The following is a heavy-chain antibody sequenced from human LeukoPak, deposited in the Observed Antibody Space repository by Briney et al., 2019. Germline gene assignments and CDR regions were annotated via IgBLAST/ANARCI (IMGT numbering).Heavy chain of an antibody. D-gene: IGHD5-18*01. CDR3: ARDLVFGYSYGYYFGGEPGY. J-gene: IGHJ4*02. CDR1: GLTFSRYW. Sequence: GGSLRLSCAASGLTFSRYWMSWVRQAPGKGLEWVANVNQDGSEKSYVDSVKGRFTISRDNAKNSLYLQMNSLRAEDTAVYYCARDLVFGYSYGYYFGGEPGYWGQGTLVTVSS. CDR2: VNQDGSEK. V-gene: IGHV3-7*01.